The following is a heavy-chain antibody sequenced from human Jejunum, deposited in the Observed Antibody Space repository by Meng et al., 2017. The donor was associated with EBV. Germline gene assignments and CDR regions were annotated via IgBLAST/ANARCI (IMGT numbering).Heavy chain of an antibody. Sequence: VHLQEPGPGLVNPSETLSLTCTVSGVSLSNFYWSWFRQPPGKGMEWIGYIYYSVSTNSNPSHKSRVTISVDTSKNQFSLSLSSVTAADTAVYYCARGGGRPEYWGQGILVTVSS. V-gene: IGHV4-59*01. CDR2: IYYSVST. CDR1: GVSLSNFY. CDR3: ARGGGRPEY. J-gene: IGHJ4*02. D-gene: IGHD3-10*01.